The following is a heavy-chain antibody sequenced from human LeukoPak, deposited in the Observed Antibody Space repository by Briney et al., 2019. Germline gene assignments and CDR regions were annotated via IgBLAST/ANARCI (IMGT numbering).Heavy chain of an antibody. Sequence: GGSLRLSCAASGFSFSIYTMTWVRQAPGRGLEWVSSISFSSESIYYADSVKGRFAISRDISENTLFLRMNSLRAEDTAVYYCARQKSRQESGMPVAGFDIWGQGTLVTVSS. J-gene: IGHJ4*02. CDR2: ISFSSESI. V-gene: IGHV3-21*04. CDR3: ARQKSRQESGMPVAGFDI. CDR1: GFSFSIYT. D-gene: IGHD6-19*01.